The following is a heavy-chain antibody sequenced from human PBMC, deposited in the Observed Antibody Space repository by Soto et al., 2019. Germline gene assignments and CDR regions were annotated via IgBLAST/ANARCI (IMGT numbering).Heavy chain of an antibody. J-gene: IGHJ6*02. CDR1: GGSLGGDY. CDR3: ARADRTLVTSYSLDV. V-gene: IGHV4-34*01. D-gene: IGHD2-21*02. CDR2: INHSGTI. Sequence: QVRLQQWDAGLLKPSETLSLTCAVYGGSLGGDYWTWIRQAPGKGLEWIGEINHSGTINFDPSLRSRLTISLDTSKKEFSLKLSSVTDADTATYYCARADRTLVTSYSLDVWGQGTTVTVSS.